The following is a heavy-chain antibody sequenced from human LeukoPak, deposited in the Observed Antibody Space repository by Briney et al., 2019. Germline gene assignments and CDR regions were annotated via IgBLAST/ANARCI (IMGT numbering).Heavy chain of an antibody. Sequence: GESLKISCKGSGYTFTSYWIAWLRQMPGKGLEWMGIIYPGNSDTRYSPSFRGQVTMSVDKSISTAYVQWSGLRASDTAMYYCAKVSGYSIDYWGLGTLVTVPS. CDR3: AKVSGYSIDY. D-gene: IGHD6-13*01. J-gene: IGHJ4*02. CDR1: GYTFTSYW. CDR2: IYPGNSDT. V-gene: IGHV5-51*01.